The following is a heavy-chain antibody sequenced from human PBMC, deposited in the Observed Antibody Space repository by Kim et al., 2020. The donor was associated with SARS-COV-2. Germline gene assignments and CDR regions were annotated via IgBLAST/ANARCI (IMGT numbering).Heavy chain of an antibody. V-gene: IGHV1-3*01. CDR1: GYTLKDSA. Sequence: ASVKVSCKASGYTLKDSAIHWVRQGPGQGLEWMGWISVGSGRTRYSQKFQARVTFTRDTSSTTAYMELTNLTSGDTALYYCVREDTVLIKIDHWGQGTVVTVSS. CDR2: ISVGSGRT. J-gene: IGHJ1*01. CDR3: VREDTVLIKIDH. D-gene: IGHD3-16*01.